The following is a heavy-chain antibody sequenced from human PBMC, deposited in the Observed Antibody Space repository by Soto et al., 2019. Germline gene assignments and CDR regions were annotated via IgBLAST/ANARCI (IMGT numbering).Heavy chain of an antibody. D-gene: IGHD6-13*01. CDR3: AKDAAMVSSTFNYFDY. CDR1: GFFFSSYA. Sequence: EVQLLESGGGLVQTGGSLRLSCAASGFFFSSYAMSWVRQAPGKGLEWVSGIGGSGGYKSYADSVKGRFTISRDNSKNTLYLQMESLGSEDTAVYYCAKDAAMVSSTFNYFDYWGQGTLVAVSS. J-gene: IGHJ4*02. V-gene: IGHV3-23*01. CDR2: IGGSGGYK.